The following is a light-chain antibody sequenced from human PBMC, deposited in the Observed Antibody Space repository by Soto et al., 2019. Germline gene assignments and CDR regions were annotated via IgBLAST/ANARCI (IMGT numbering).Light chain of an antibody. Sequence: QSVLTQPPSSSGTPGQRVTISCSGSSSNIGSNYVYWYQQLPGTAPKLLIYRNNPRPSGVPDRFSGSKSGTSASLAISGLRSEEEADYYCAAWDDSLSGPGVFGGGTKLTVL. CDR3: AAWDDSLSGPGV. V-gene: IGLV1-47*01. CDR1: SSNIGSNY. J-gene: IGLJ2*01. CDR2: RNN.